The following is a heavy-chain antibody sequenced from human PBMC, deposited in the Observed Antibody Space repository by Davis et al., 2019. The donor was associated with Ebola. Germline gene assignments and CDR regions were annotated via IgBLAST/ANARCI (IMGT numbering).Heavy chain of an antibody. D-gene: IGHD2-2*01. CDR2: ISSSSSYI. V-gene: IGHV3-21*04. Sequence: SLIISCAASGITFSSSSMNWVRQAPEKGLEWVSSISSSSSYIYYADSVKGRFTISRANAKNSLYLQKSSLRAEDTAVYYCARDGVVPTAIIFDYGMDVWGQGTTVTVSS. J-gene: IGHJ6*02. CDR3: ARDGVVPTAIIFDYGMDV. CDR1: GITFSSSS.